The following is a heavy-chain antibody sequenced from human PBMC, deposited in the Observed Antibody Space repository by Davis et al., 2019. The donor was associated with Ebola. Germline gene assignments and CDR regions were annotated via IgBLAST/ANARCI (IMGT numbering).Heavy chain of an antibody. CDR3: ARQGRFLEWLLSWFDP. V-gene: IGHV4-59*08. CDR2: IYYSGST. CDR1: GGSISSYY. Sequence: SEPLSLTCPVSGGSISSYYWSWIRQPPGKGLEWIGYIYYSGSTNYNPSLKSRVTISVDTSKNQFSLKLSSVTAADTAVYYCARQGRFLEWLLSWFDPWGQGTLVTVSS. J-gene: IGHJ5*02. D-gene: IGHD3-3*01.